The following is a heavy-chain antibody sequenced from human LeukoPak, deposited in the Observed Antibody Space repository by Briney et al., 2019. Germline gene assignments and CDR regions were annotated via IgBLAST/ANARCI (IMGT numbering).Heavy chain of an antibody. CDR3: ASGLRYFDLYY. J-gene: IGHJ4*02. CDR2: IYHSATT. CDR1: GVATSRGSYA. Sequence: SETLSLTCAVAGVATSRGSYAWNWIRQPPGKGLEFISYIYHSATTYYTPYLKCRANISVDTSKNQFSLRLSSVTVADTAVYYCASGLRYFDLYYWGQGTLVTVSS. D-gene: IGHD3-9*01. V-gene: IGHV4-30-4*07.